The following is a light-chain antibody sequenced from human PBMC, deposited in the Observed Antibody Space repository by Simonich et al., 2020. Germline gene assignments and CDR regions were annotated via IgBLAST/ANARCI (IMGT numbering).Light chain of an antibody. CDR1: SSDVGGYHY. V-gene: IGLV2-14*01. CDR3: SSYTSSSTLV. J-gene: IGLJ2*01. CDR2: DVS. Sequence: QSALTQPASVSWSPGQSITISCTGTSSDVGGYHYVSWYQQHPGKAPKLMIYDVSKRPSGVSNRVSGSKSGNTASLTISGLQAEDEADYYCSSYTSSSTLVFGGGTKLTVI.